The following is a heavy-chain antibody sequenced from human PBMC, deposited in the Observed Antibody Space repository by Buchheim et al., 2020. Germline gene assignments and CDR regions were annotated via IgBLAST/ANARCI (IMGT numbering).Heavy chain of an antibody. Sequence: EVQLVQSGGGLVQPGGSLRLSCAASGIPVSSNYMSWVPQSPEKGLEWVSVLYTSGKSYYTDSVKGRFIVSRDDSENTLYLQMNGLRPEDTAVYYCASPGYSSGWYAYWGQGT. D-gene: IGHD6-19*01. CDR3: ASPGYSSGWYAY. CDR1: GIPVSSNY. CDR2: LYTSGKS. J-gene: IGHJ4*02. V-gene: IGHV3-66*02.